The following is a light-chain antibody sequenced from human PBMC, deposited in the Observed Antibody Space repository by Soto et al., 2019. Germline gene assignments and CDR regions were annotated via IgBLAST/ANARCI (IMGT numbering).Light chain of an antibody. V-gene: IGKV3-20*01. CDR3: RQYGGSAPWT. CDR2: GAS. CDR1: QTVNTNY. J-gene: IGKJ1*01. Sequence: EIVLTQPPGPLSVSPGDIVTLSCRASQTVNTNYLARYQQKHGQAPRLLIYGASTPATGTPARCSGSGSGTHFTLTVSRLEPEDFAVYYCRQYGGSAPWTFGPGTKVDMK.